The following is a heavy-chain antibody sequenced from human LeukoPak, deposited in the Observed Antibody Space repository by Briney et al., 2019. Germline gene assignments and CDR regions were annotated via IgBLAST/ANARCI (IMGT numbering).Heavy chain of an antibody. J-gene: IGHJ3*02. Sequence: SETLSLTCTVSGGSISSATYYWNWIRQPAGKGLEWIGRIYTSGSTNYNPSLKSRVTISVDTSKKQFSLKLSSVTAADTAFYYCARYIVSYPHDAFDIWGQGTMVTVSS. CDR2: IYTSGST. CDR1: GGSISSATYY. D-gene: IGHD1-26*01. CDR3: ARYIVSYPHDAFDI. V-gene: IGHV4-61*02.